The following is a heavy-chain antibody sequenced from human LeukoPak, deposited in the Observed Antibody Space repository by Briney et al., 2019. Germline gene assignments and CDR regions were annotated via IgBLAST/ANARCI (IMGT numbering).Heavy chain of an antibody. D-gene: IGHD3-16*01. CDR3: ANYVSRTMRDY. CDR1: GVSITTTGHY. Sequence: SETLFLTCTVSGVSITTTGHYWGWIRQPPGKELEWIGIVDYRERNTYNPSLKSRATISADTSRNQFSLRLSSVTATDTAVYYCANYVSRTMRDYWGQGTLVTVSS. CDR2: VDYRERN. V-gene: IGHV4-39*01. J-gene: IGHJ4*02.